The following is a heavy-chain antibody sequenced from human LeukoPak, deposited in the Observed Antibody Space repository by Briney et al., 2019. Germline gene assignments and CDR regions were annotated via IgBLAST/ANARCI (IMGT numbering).Heavy chain of an antibody. CDR2: ISSSGSTI. CDR1: GFTFSSYE. D-gene: IGHD3-10*01. CDR3: ARDYYGSVDYFCGFDY. Sequence: GGSLRLSCAASGFTFSSYEMNWVRQAPGKGLEWVSYISSSGSTIYYADSVKGRFTISRDNAKNSLYPQMNSLRAEDTAVYYCARDYYGSVDYFCGFDYWGQGTLGTVSS. V-gene: IGHV3-48*03. J-gene: IGHJ4*02.